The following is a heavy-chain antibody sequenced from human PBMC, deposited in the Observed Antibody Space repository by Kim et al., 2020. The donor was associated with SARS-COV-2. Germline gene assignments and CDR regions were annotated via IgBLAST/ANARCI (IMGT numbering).Heavy chain of an antibody. CDR2: INRDGSST. V-gene: IGHV3-74*01. Sequence: GGSLRLSCAASGFTFNTYWMHWVRQAPGKGLEWVSRINRDGSSTNYADSVKGRFTISRDNPRNTVYLQMNSLRAEDTAVYYCTSDGDTYNWVQGTLVTVS. J-gene: IGHJ4*02. CDR1: GFTFNTYW. CDR3: TSDGDTYN.